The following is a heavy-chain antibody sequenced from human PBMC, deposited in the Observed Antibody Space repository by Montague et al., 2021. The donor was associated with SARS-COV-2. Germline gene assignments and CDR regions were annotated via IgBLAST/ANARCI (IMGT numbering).Heavy chain of an antibody. CDR3: ARHGPFVVVTAIHDTFDI. D-gene: IGHD2-21*02. CDR2: IYYSGST. Sequence: SETLSLTCTVSGGSISTYYWSWIRQPSGKGLEWIGYIYYSGSTNXNPSLKSRVTISVDTSKNQFPLKLSSVTAADTAVYYCARHGPFVVVTAIHDTFDIWGQGTMVTVSS. J-gene: IGHJ3*02. V-gene: IGHV4-59*08. CDR1: GGSISTYY.